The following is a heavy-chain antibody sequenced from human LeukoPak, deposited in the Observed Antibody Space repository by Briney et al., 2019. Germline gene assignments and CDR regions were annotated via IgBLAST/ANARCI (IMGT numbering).Heavy chain of an antibody. CDR3: ARVRLSRCRSGDCFPTFDN. J-gene: IGHJ4*02. CDR2: ISSSSSHT. Sequence: PGGSLRLSCAASGVTFSDYYMNWSRQAPGKGLEWVSYISSSSSHTKYADSVKGRFTISRDNARNSLFLQMNSLRAEDTAIYYCARVRLSRCRSGDCFPTFDNWGQGTLVTVSS. D-gene: IGHD2-21*02. CDR1: GVTFSDYY. V-gene: IGHV3-11*05.